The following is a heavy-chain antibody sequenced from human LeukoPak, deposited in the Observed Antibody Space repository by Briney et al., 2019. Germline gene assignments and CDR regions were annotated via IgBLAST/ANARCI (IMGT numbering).Heavy chain of an antibody. CDR3: AKDYTAMVRGPDY. J-gene: IGHJ4*02. CDR1: GFTFDDYA. CDR2: ISWNSGSI. V-gene: IGHV3-9*01. Sequence: GRSLRLSCAASGFTFDDYAMHWVRQAPGKGLEWVSGISWNSGSIGYADSVKGRFTISRDNAKNSLYLQMNSLRAEDTALYYCAKDYTAMVRGPDYWGQGTLVTVSS. D-gene: IGHD5-18*01.